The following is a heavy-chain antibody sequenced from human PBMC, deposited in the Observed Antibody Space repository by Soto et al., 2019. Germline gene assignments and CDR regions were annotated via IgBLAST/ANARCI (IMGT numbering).Heavy chain of an antibody. Sequence: QVQLVQSGAEVKKPGASVKISCEASGYTFTNFSIHWVRQAPGQRLEWMGWINAGSGYTKYSRRFQDRLIITGDRSASTAYMELSILRSEDTAMFYCARGRGVIRNYYGMDVWGQVTTVTVSS. CDR3: ARGRGVIRNYYGMDV. J-gene: IGHJ6*02. V-gene: IGHV1-3*01. CDR2: INAGSGYT. D-gene: IGHD3-3*02. CDR1: GYTFTNFS.